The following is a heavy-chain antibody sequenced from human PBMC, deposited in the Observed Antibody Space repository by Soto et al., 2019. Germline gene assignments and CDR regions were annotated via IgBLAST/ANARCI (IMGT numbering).Heavy chain of an antibody. Sequence: ASVKVSCKASGYTFTSYYMHWVRQAPGQGLEWMGIINPSGGSTSYARKFQGRVTMTRDTSKNQFSLKLSSVTAADTAVYYCAREGAYCGGDCYSHWFDPWGQGTLVTVSS. CDR2: INPSGGST. D-gene: IGHD2-21*02. CDR3: AREGAYCGGDCYSHWFDP. J-gene: IGHJ5*02. CDR1: GYTFTSYY. V-gene: IGHV1-46*01.